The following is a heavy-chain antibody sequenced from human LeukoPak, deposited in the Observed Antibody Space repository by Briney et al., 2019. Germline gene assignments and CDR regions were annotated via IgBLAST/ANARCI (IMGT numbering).Heavy chain of an antibody. D-gene: IGHD2-2*01. Sequence: ASVKVSCKASGGTFSSYAISWVRQAPGQGLEWMGGIIPIFGTANYAQKFQGRVTITADESTSTAYMELSSLRSEDTAVYYCARSPLAYCSSTSCPDRVYYYYYYMDVWGKGTTVTVSS. CDR2: IIPIFGTA. V-gene: IGHV1-69*13. CDR3: ARSPLAYCSSTSCPDRVYYYYYYMDV. J-gene: IGHJ6*03. CDR1: GGTFSSYA.